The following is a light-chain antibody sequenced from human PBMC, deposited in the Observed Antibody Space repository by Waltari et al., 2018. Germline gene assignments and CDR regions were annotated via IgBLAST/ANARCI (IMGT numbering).Light chain of an antibody. CDR2: GNT. Sequence: QSVLTQPPSVSGAPGQRVTISCTGSNSNIGAGFDVHWYKQIPGPAPKVLIYGNTNRPSGVPDRFSGSKSGTSASLAITGLQAEDEADYYCQSYDSSLTAWVFGGGTRLTVL. CDR1: NSNIGAGFD. CDR3: QSYDSSLTAWV. J-gene: IGLJ3*02. V-gene: IGLV1-40*01.